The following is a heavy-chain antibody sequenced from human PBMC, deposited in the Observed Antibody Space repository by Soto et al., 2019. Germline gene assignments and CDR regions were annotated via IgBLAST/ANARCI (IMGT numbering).Heavy chain of an antibody. CDR1: GYTFTSYY. V-gene: IGHV1-46*03. Sequence: QVQLVQSGAEVKKPGASVKVSCKASGYTFTSYYMHWVRQAPGQGLEWMGIINPSGGSTSYAQKFQGRVTMTRDTSTSTVYMELSSLRSEDTAVYYCARVPLGGGDRPPYGMDVWGQGTTVTVSS. CDR2: INPSGGST. CDR3: ARVPLGGGDRPPYGMDV. D-gene: IGHD2-21*02. J-gene: IGHJ6*02.